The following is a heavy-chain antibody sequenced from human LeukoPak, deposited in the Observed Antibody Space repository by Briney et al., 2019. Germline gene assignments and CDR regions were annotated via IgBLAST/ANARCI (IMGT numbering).Heavy chain of an antibody. CDR1: GYTFTGYY. D-gene: IGHD3-10*01. V-gene: IGHV1-2*02. Sequence: ASVKVSCKASGYTFTGYYMHWVRQAPGQGLEWMGWINPNSGGTSYAQKFQGRVTMTRDTSISTAYMELSRLRSDDTAVYYCARGPMVRGVIIPIDYWGQGTLVTVSS. J-gene: IGHJ4*02. CDR3: ARGPMVRGVIIPIDY. CDR2: INPNSGGT.